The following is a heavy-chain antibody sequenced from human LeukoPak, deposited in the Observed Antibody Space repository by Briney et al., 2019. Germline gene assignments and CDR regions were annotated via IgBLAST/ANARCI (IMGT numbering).Heavy chain of an antibody. Sequence: GGSLRLSCAASGFTFSSYGMHWVRQAPGKGLEWVAVISYDGSNKYYADSVKGRFTISRDNSKNTLYLQMNSLRAEDTAVYYCARGVRGELPGYYYYYGLDVWGQGTTVTVSS. CDR1: GFTFSSYG. CDR2: ISYDGSNK. V-gene: IGHV3-30*03. D-gene: IGHD1-26*01. J-gene: IGHJ6*02. CDR3: ARGVRGELPGYYYYYGLDV.